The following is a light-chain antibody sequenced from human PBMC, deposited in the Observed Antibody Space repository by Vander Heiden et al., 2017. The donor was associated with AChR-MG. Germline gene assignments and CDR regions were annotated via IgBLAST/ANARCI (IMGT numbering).Light chain of an antibody. J-gene: IGLJ3*02. V-gene: IGLV1-40*01. Sequence: QSVLTQPPPVYGAPGPWVTIPCTGSSHSITARYDVHWYPDLPGSAHKHLSYGNINRPTGIPDRFSGSNSGTSASLAITGLQAEDEADYYCQSYDRSLSRWGFGGGTKLTVL. CDR3: QSYDRSLSRWG. CDR2: GNI. CDR1: SHSITARYD.